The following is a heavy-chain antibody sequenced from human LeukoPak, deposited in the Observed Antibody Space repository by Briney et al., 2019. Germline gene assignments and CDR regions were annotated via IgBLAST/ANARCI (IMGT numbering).Heavy chain of an antibody. CDR1: GFTFSSYG. D-gene: IGHD2-2*02. J-gene: IGHJ4*02. Sequence: PGGSLRLSCAASGFTFSSYGMHWVRQAPGKGLEWVAVISYDGSNKYYADSVKGRFTISRDNSKNTLYLQMNSLRAEDTAVYHCAKSHRYQLLYPDYWGQGTLVTVSS. V-gene: IGHV3-30*18. CDR3: AKSHRYQLLYPDY. CDR2: ISYDGSNK.